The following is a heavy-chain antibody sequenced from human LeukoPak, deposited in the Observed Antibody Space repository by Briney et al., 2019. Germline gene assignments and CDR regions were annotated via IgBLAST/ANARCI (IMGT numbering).Heavy chain of an antibody. D-gene: IGHD5-24*01. CDR3: AREGNGYNTYSYFDY. V-gene: IGHV1-46*01. Sequence: ASVKVSCKASGYTFTSYYMHWVRQAPGQGLEWMGIINPSGGSTSYAQKFQGRVTMTRDMSTSTVYMELSSLRSEDTAVYYCAREGNGYNTYSYFDYWGQGTLVTVSS. CDR2: INPSGGST. CDR1: GYTFTSYY. J-gene: IGHJ4*02.